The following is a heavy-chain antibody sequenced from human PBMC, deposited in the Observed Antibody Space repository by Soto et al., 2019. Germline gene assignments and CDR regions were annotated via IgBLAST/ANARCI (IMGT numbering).Heavy chain of an antibody. CDR3: ARVGPFFEWLLWASRWFDH. Sequence: XSVNVSCMDSGYSFTKYGISGVRQAPGQGLEWMGWISAYNGNTNYAQKLQGRVTMTTDTSTSTANMELRSLRSDDTAVYYCARVGPFFEWLLWASRWFDHWGQGTLVTVSS. J-gene: IGHJ5*02. CDR2: ISAYNGNT. D-gene: IGHD3-3*01. V-gene: IGHV1-18*01. CDR1: GYSFTKYG.